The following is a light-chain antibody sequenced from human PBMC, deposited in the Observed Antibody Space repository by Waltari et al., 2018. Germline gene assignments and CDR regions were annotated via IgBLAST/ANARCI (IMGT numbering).Light chain of an antibody. CDR3: QQYNSYHIFT. J-gene: IGKJ3*01. V-gene: IGKV1-5*03. CDR2: KAS. CDR1: QNINSW. Sequence: DIQMTQSPSTLSASVGDRVTITCRASQNINSWLAWYQQKPGKAPKLLIYKASSLETGVPSRFSGSESGTEFTLTINSLQPDDFATYYCQQYNSYHIFTFGPGTKVESK.